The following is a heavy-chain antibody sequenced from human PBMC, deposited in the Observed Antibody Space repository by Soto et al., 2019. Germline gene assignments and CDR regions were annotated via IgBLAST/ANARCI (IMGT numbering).Heavy chain of an antibody. CDR3: ARDEAYCSSTSCYHWFDP. J-gene: IGHJ5*02. D-gene: IGHD2-2*01. CDR2: IIPIFGTA. Sequence: SVKVSCKASGGTFSSYAISWVRQAPGQGLEWMGGIIPIFGTANYAQKFQGRVTITTDESTSTAYMELSSLRSEDTAVYYCARDEAYCSSTSCYHWFDPWGQGTLVTGSS. V-gene: IGHV1-69*05. CDR1: GGTFSSYA.